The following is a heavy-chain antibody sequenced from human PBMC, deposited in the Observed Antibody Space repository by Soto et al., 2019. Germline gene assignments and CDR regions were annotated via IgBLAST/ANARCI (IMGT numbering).Heavy chain of an antibody. Sequence: PSETLSLTCTVSGGSISSGGYYWSWIRQHPGKGLEWIGYIYYSGSTYYNPSLKSRVTISVDTSKNQFSLKLSSVTAADTAVYYCARDGYLMDYYGMDVWGQGTTVTVSS. CDR1: GGSISSGGYY. CDR3: ARDGYLMDYYGMDV. CDR2: IYYSGST. V-gene: IGHV4-31*03. J-gene: IGHJ6*02. D-gene: IGHD3-22*01.